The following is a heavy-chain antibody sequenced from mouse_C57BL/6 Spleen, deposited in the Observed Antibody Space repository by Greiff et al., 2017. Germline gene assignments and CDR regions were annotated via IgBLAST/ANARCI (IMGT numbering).Heavy chain of an antibody. Sequence: EVQLQQSGPVLVKPGASVKMSCKASGYTFTDYSMHWVKQSHGKSLEWIGVINPYNGGTSYNQKFKGKATLTVDKSSSTAYMELNSLTSEDSAVDYCARAYYDYDVGAMDYWGQGTSVTVSS. CDR1: GYTFTDYS. CDR3: ARAYYDYDVGAMDY. J-gene: IGHJ4*01. CDR2: INPYNGGT. V-gene: IGHV1-19*01. D-gene: IGHD2-4*01.